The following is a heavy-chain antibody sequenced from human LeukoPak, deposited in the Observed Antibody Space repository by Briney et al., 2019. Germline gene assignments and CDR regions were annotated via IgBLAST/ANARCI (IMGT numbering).Heavy chain of an antibody. CDR1: GGSITSSPYH. CDR2: IYYSGNT. D-gene: IGHD1-1*01. V-gene: IGHV4-39*01. CDR3: ARGAGSTTSNDAFDI. Sequence: PSETLSLTCTVSGGSITSSPYHWAWIRQPPGKGLEWIGSIYYSGNTYYNASPKSQVSISIDTSKNQFSLRLTSVTAADTAVYSCARGAGSTTSNDAFDIWGQGTVVTVSS. J-gene: IGHJ3*02.